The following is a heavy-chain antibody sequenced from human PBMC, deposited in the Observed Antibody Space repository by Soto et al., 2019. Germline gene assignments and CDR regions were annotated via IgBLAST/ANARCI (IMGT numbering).Heavy chain of an antibody. V-gene: IGHV4-30-2*01. D-gene: IGHD4-17*01. CDR3: ARSYYGDYPYFDY. CDR2: IYHSGST. J-gene: IGHJ4*02. Sequence: SETLSLTCAVSGGSISSGGYSWSWIRQPPGKGLEWIGYIYHSGSTYYNPSLKSRVTISVDRSKNQFSLKLSSVTAADTAVYYCARSYYGDYPYFDYWGQGTLVTVPQ. CDR1: GGSISSGGYS.